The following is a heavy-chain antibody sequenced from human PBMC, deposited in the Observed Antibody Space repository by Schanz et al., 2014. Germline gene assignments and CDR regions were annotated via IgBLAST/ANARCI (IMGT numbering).Heavy chain of an antibody. Sequence: EVQLLESGGGLVQPGGSLRLSCAASGFTFSSYAMSWVRQAPGKGLEWVSAISGSGGSTYYADSVKGRFTISRDNSNKTVDLQMSSLRADDTAVYYCAKAADWPVTRFDPWGQGTLVTVSS. D-gene: IGHD3-9*01. CDR3: AKAADWPVTRFDP. CDR1: GFTFSSYA. J-gene: IGHJ5*02. CDR2: ISGSGGST. V-gene: IGHV3-23*01.